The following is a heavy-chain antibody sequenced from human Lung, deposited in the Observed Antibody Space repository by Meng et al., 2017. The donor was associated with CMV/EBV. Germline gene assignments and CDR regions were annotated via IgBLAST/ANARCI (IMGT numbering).Heavy chain of an antibody. CDR3: AKDIHYGIVVVPAANNYYYGMDV. Sequence: SLRLXCAASGFTFDDYAMHWVRQAPGKGLEWVSGISWNSGSIGYADSVKGRFTISRDNAKNSLYLQMNSLRAEDTALYYCAKDIHYGIVVVPAANNYYYGMDVWGQGXTVTVSS. CDR2: ISWNSGSI. D-gene: IGHD2-2*01. J-gene: IGHJ6*02. CDR1: GFTFDDYA. V-gene: IGHV3-9*01.